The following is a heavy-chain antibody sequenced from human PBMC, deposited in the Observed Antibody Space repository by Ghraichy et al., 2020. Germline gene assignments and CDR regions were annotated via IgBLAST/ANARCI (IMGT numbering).Heavy chain of an antibody. J-gene: IGHJ2*01. CDR3: ARLPLPRRAAVGDWYFDL. CDR2: ITGSSINI. CDR1: GFSFSDYS. D-gene: IGHD6-13*01. Sequence: GGSLRLSCEGSGFSFSDYSMIWVRLTPRKALKWVSYITGSSINIFYTDSVKGRFTISRDNAKNSLYLQMNSLRAEDTAVYYCARLPLPRRAAVGDWYFDLWGRGTLVTVSS. V-gene: IGHV3-48*01.